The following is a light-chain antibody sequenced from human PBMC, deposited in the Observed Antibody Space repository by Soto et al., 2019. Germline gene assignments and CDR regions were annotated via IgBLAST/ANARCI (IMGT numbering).Light chain of an antibody. CDR3: QYQGS. Sequence: IVLTQSPDTLSLSPGQRATLSCRASQSVSRRYLAWYQQKPGQAPMLLIYDVSERASDIPDRFSGSGSGTYFTLTIHRLVPEDVAVYYCQYQGSFGGGTKVEIK. CDR1: QSVSRRY. J-gene: IGKJ4*01. V-gene: IGKV3-20*01. CDR2: DVS.